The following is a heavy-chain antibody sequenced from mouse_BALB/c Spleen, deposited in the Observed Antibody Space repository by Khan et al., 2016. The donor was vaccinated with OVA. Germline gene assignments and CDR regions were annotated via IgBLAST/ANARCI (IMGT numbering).Heavy chain of an antibody. CDR2: ISYSGNT. Sequence: EVQLQESGPGLVKPSQSLTLTCTVSSYSITSDFVCYWLQNLPGNQLVLVGIISYSGNTRYNQSLKSLITITRDTSRNAFFLQLNCVTTEDTATYYCARKDYYDYDPFPYWGQGTLVTVSS. CDR1: SYSITSDFV. D-gene: IGHD2-4*01. CDR3: ARKDYYDYDPFPY. J-gene: IGHJ3*01. V-gene: IGHV3-2*02.